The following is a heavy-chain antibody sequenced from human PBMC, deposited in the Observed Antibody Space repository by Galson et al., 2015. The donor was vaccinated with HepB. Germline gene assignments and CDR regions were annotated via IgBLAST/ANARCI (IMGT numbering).Heavy chain of an antibody. CDR1: GYTLTSYD. J-gene: IGHJ5*02. CDR3: ASGVSAMAGFDP. Sequence: SVKVSCKASGYTLTSYDINWVRQATGQGLEWLGWMNPNSGNTGYAQKFQGRVTMTRNTSISTAYMELSSLRSEDTAVYYCASGVSAMAGFDPWGQGTLVTVSS. V-gene: IGHV1-8*01. D-gene: IGHD5-18*01. CDR2: MNPNSGNT.